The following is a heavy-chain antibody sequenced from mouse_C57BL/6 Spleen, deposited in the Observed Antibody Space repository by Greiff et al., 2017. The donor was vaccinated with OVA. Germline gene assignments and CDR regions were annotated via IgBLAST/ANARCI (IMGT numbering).Heavy chain of an antibody. CDR1: GYTFTSYW. CDR3: AREAATTAEAMDY. D-gene: IGHD1-2*01. J-gene: IGHJ4*01. CDR2: IDPSDSET. Sequence: QVQLQQPGAELVRPGSSVKLSCKASGYTFTSYWMHWVKQRPIQGLEWIGNIDPSDSETHYNQKFKDKATLTVDKSSSTAYMQLSSLTSEDSAVYYCAREAATTAEAMDYWGQGTSVTVSS. V-gene: IGHV1-52*01.